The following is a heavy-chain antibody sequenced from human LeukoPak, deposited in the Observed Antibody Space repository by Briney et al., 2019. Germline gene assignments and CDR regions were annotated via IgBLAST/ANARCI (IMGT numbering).Heavy chain of an antibody. D-gene: IGHD2-2*01. Sequence: PSETLSLTCTVSGGSISSSSYYWGWIRQPPGKGLEWIGTIYYSGSTYYNPSLKSRVTISVDTSKNQFSLKLSSVTAADTVVYYCARGPSMGYWGQGTLVTVSS. V-gene: IGHV4-39*07. J-gene: IGHJ4*02. CDR1: GGSISSSSYY. CDR2: IYYSGST. CDR3: ARGPSMGY.